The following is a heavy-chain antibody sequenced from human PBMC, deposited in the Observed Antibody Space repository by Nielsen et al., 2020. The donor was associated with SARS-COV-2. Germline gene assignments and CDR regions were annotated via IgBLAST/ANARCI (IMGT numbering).Heavy chain of an antibody. J-gene: IGHJ4*02. Sequence: SETLSLTCTVSGYSISSGYYWGWIRQPPGKGLEWIGSIYHSGSTYYNPSLRSRVTISVDTSKNQFSLKLSSVTAADTAVYYCARDYNPPLYSYGYQYFDYWGQGTLVTVSS. V-gene: IGHV4-38-2*02. CDR1: GYSISSGYY. CDR2: IYHSGST. D-gene: IGHD5-18*01. CDR3: ARDYNPPLYSYGYQYFDY.